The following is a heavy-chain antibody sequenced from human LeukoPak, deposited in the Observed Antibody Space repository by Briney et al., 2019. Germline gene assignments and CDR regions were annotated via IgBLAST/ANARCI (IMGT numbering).Heavy chain of an antibody. CDR2: ISSGSSDI. CDR3: ARLTGVVNAFDY. Sequence: GGSLRLSCAASGFTFGTYSMTWVRQAPGKGLEWVSSISSGSSDISYADSVKGRFTISRDNAKYSLYLQVDSLRAEDTAVYYCARLTGVVNAFDYWGQGTLVTVSS. D-gene: IGHD5-18*01. J-gene: IGHJ4*02. V-gene: IGHV3-21*01. CDR1: GFTFGTYS.